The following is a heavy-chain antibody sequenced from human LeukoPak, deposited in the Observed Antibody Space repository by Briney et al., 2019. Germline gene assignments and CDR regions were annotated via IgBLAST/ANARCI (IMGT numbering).Heavy chain of an antibody. J-gene: IGHJ6*02. CDR2: IYSGGST. V-gene: IGHV3-53*01. CDR1: GFTVSSNY. Sequence: QPGGSLRLSCAASGFTVSSNYMSWVRQAPGKGLEWVSVIYSGGSTYYADSVKGRFAISRDNSKNTLYLQMNSLRAEDTAVYYCAREKNYYYGMDVWGQGTTVTVS. CDR3: AREKNYYYGMDV.